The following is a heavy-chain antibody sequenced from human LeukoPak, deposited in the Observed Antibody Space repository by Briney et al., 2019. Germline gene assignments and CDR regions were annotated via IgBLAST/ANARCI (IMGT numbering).Heavy chain of an antibody. Sequence: ASVKVSCKASGYTFTSYYMHWVRQAPGQGLEWMGIINPSGGSTSYAQKFQGRVTMTRDTSTSTVYMELSSLRSEDTAVYYCARSSGRSPTLDYKDVWGKGTTVTISS. CDR3: ARSSGRSPTLDYKDV. CDR1: GYTFTSYY. CDR2: INPSGGST. D-gene: IGHD1-26*01. V-gene: IGHV1-46*01. J-gene: IGHJ6*03.